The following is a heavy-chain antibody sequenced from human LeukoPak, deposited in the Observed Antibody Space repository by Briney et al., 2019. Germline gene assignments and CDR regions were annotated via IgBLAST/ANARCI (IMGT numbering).Heavy chain of an antibody. J-gene: IGHJ4*02. CDR3: ARARIDY. D-gene: IGHD1-14*01. CDR1: GFTFSSNW. V-gene: IGHV3-7*04. Sequence: PGGSLRLSCVGSGFTFSSNWMTWVRHAPGKGLEWVANIKDDGSEKYSVDSVKGRFTISRDNAKNLLYLQMSSLRAEDTAVYYCARARIDYWGQGTLVSVSS. CDR2: IKDDGSEK.